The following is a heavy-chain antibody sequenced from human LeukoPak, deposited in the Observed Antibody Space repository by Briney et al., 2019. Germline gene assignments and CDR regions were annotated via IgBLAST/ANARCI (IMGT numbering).Heavy chain of an antibody. CDR3: ARHGTHYYGSGSYRRDNWFDP. D-gene: IGHD3-10*01. Sequence: SETLSLTCAVYGGSFSGYYWGWIRQPPGKGLEWIGEINHSGSTNYNPSLKSRVTISVDTSKNQFSLKLSSVTAADTAVYYCARHGTHYYGSGSYRRDNWFDPWGQGTLVTVSS. CDR2: INHSGST. J-gene: IGHJ5*02. CDR1: GGSFSGYY. V-gene: IGHV4-34*01.